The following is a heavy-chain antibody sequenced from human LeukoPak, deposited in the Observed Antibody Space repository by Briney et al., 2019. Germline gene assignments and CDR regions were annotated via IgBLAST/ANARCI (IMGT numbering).Heavy chain of an antibody. CDR2: MNPNSGNT. CDR3: ARAAWVSTSSKYYFDN. V-gene: IGHV1-8*01. CDR1: GYTFTSYD. D-gene: IGHD2-21*01. Sequence: APVKVSCKASGYTFTSYDINWVRQATGQGLERMGWMNPNSGNTGYAQKFQGRVTMTRNTSISTAYMELSSLRSEDTALYYCARAAWVSTSSKYYFDNWGQGTLVTVSS. J-gene: IGHJ4*02.